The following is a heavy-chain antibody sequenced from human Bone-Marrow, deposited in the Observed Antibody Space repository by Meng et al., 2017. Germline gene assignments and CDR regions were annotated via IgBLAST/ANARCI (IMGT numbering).Heavy chain of an antibody. Sequence: ASVKVSCKASGYTFTSYDINWVRQATGQGLEWMGWMNPNSGNTGYAQKFQGRVTITRNTSISTAYMDLSSLRSEDTAVYYCARGGYSSSWYPSLGYYYYVMDVWGLGTTVTVSS. CDR3: ARGGYSSSWYPSLGYYYYVMDV. CDR2: MNPNSGNT. V-gene: IGHV1-8*03. D-gene: IGHD6-13*01. CDR1: GYTFTSYD. J-gene: IGHJ6*02.